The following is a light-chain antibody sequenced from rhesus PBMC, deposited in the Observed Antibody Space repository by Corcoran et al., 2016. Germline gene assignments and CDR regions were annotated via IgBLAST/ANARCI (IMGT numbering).Light chain of an antibody. CDR1: QSISSW. V-gene: IGKV1-22*01. J-gene: IGKJ1*01. CDR3: QQYSSSPPT. Sequence: DIQMTQSPSSLSASVGDTVTITCRASQSISSWLAWYQQKPGKAPKLLIYKASTLQSGVPSRFSGSGSGTDFTLSISSLQSEDFVTYDCQQYSSSPPTFGQGTKVEIK. CDR2: KAS.